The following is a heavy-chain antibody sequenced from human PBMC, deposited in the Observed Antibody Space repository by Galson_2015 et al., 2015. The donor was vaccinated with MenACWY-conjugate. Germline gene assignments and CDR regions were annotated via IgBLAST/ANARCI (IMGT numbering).Heavy chain of an antibody. CDR2: TYYNSKWYY. D-gene: IGHD1-26*01. V-gene: IGHV6-1*01. CDR1: GDSVSSNSVA. CDR3: ANGGRFFFAFDV. Sequence: CAISGDSVSSNSVALSWIRQSPSRGLEWLARTYYNSKWYYDYASSVRSRITINPDPSKNQISLHLRSVTLEDTAVYYCANGGRFFFAFDVWGQGTVVTVSS. J-gene: IGHJ3*01.